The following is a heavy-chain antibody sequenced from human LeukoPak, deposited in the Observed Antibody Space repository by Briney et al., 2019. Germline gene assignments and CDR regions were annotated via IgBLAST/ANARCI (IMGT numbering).Heavy chain of an antibody. J-gene: IGHJ5*02. V-gene: IGHV1-24*01. CDR2: FDPEDGET. Sequence: GASVKVSCKVSGYTLTELSMHWVRQAPGKGLEWMGGFDPEDGETIYAQKFQGRVTMTEDTSTDTAYMELSSLRSEDTAVHYCATNRIVVVPAAMWGGWFDPWGQGTLVTVSS. CDR3: ATNRIVVVPAAMWGGWFDP. D-gene: IGHD2-2*01. CDR1: GYTLTELS.